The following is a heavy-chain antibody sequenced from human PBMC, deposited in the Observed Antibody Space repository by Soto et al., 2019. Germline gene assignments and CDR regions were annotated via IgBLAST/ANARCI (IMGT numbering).Heavy chain of an antibody. CDR2: IYWDDDS. CDR1: GFSLTTTDTG. CDR3: VRHLAVSPSTYFDY. D-gene: IGHD1-26*01. J-gene: IGHJ4*02. Sequence: QITLKESGPTVVKPTQTLTLTCSFSGFSLTTTDTGVAWIRQPPGRTLEWLALIYWDDDSRYNPSLKDRLSITKDTSKNQVVLTLTDMDPVDTATYHCVRHLAVSPSTYFDYWGQGTLVTVSS. V-gene: IGHV2-5*02.